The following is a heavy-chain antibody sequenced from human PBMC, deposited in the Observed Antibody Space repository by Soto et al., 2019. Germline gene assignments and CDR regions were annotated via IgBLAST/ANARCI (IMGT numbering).Heavy chain of an antibody. CDR1: GFTFSSYS. CDR3: ASYYDSSGYS. V-gene: IGHV3-48*02. D-gene: IGHD3-22*01. Sequence: GGSLRLSCAASGFTFSSYSMNWVRQAPGKGLEWVSYISSSSSTIYYADSVKGRFTISRDNAKNSLYLQMNSLRDEDTAVYYCASYYDSSGYSWGQGTLVTVAA. CDR2: ISSSSSTI. J-gene: IGHJ4*02.